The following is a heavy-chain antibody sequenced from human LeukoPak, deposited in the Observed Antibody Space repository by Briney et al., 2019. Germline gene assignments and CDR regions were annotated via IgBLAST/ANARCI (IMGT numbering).Heavy chain of an antibody. Sequence: GGSLRLSCAGSGFTFSRYTMNWVRQAPGKGLEWVSSISSSSSYIYYAESLRGRIAISRDNAKNSMYLQLNSLRAEDTGVYYCAREGFCPSAACILSSDDAFDIWGQGTLVTVSS. CDR3: AREGFCPSAACILSSDDAFDI. J-gene: IGHJ3*02. D-gene: IGHD3-9*01. CDR1: GFTFSRYT. V-gene: IGHV3-21*04. CDR2: ISSSSSYI.